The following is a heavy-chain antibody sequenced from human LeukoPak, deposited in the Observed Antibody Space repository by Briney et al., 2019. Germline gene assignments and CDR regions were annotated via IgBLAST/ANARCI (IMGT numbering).Heavy chain of an antibody. CDR3: ARSIVRGVIDY. CDR2: INQDGSEK. CDR1: GFIFSSYL. Sequence: GGSLRLSCAASGFIFSSYLMSWVRQAPGKGLEWVANINQDGSEKYYVDSVKGRFSISRDNAKNSLYLQMNSLRAEDTAVYYCARSIVRGVIDYWGQGTLVTVSS. V-gene: IGHV3-7*01. J-gene: IGHJ4*02. D-gene: IGHD3-10*01.